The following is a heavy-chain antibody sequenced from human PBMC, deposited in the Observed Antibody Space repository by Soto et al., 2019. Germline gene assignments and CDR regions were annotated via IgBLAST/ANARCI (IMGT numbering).Heavy chain of an antibody. D-gene: IGHD6-13*01. CDR3: ARVRSSSWTPYGMDV. CDR1: GFTFSSYA. Sequence: QVQLVESGGGVVQPGRSLRLSCAASGFTFSSYAMHWVRQAPGKGLEWVAVISYDGSNKYYADSVKGRFTISRDNSKNTLYLQMNSLRAEDTAVYYCARVRSSSWTPYGMDVWGQGTTVTVSS. V-gene: IGHV3-30-3*01. CDR2: ISYDGSNK. J-gene: IGHJ6*02.